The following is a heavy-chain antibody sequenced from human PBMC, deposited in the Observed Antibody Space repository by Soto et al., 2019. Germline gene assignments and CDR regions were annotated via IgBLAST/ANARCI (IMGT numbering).Heavy chain of an antibody. CDR3: ARGRQFGSDSSGYYYH. J-gene: IGHJ5*02. V-gene: IGHV4-34*01. CDR1: GGSFSGYY. CDR2: INHSGST. Sequence: PSETLSLTCAVYGGSFSGYYWSWIRQPPGKGLERIGEINHSGSTNYNPSLKSRVTISVDTSKNQFSLKLSSVTAADTAVYYCARGRQFGSDSSGYYYHWGQGTLVTVS. D-gene: IGHD3-22*01.